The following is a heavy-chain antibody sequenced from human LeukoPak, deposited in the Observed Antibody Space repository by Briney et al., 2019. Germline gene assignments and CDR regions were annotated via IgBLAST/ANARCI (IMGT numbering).Heavy chain of an antibody. J-gene: IGHJ4*02. CDR3: ASSAGALIDC. D-gene: IGHD6-19*01. CDR1: GFTFSNYD. V-gene: IGHV3-33*01. Sequence: GGSLRLSCAASGFTFSNYDMHWVRQAPGKGLEWVAVIWFDGSNKFYADSVKGRFTISRDNSKNTLYLQMNSPRAEDTAVYYCASSAGALIDCWGQGTLVIVSS. CDR2: IWFDGSNK.